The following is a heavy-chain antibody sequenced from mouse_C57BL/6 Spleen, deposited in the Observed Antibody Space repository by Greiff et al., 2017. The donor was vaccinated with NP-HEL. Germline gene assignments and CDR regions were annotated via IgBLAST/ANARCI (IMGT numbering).Heavy chain of an antibody. V-gene: IGHV1-53*01. Sequence: QVQLQQPGTELVKPGASVKLSCKASGYTFPSYWMHWVKQRPGQGLEWIGNINPTNGGTNYNQKFKGKATLTVDKSSSTAYMQLSSLTSEDSSVYYGARMITTGYYYAMAYWGQGTSVTVSA. CDR3: ARMITTGYYYAMAY. D-gene: IGHD2-4*01. CDR2: INPTNGGT. J-gene: IGHJ4*01. CDR1: GYTFPSYW.